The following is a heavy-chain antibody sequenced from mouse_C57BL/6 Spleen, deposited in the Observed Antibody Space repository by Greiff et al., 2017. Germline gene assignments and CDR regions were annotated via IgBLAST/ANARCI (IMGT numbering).Heavy chain of an antibody. CDR2: IDPSDSET. CDR3: ARGDEYDRRYFDV. CDR1: GYTFTSYW. V-gene: IGHV1-52*01. J-gene: IGHJ1*03. Sequence: VQLQQPGAELVRPGSSVKLSCKASGYTFTSYWMHWVKQRPIQGLEWIGNIDPSDSETHYNQKFKDKATLTVDKSSSTAYMQLSSLTSEDSAVYYCARGDEYDRRYFDVWGTGTTVTVSS. D-gene: IGHD2-4*01.